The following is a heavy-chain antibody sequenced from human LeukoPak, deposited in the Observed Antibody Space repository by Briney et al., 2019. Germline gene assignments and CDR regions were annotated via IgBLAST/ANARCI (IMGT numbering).Heavy chain of an antibody. Sequence: GGSLRLSCAASGFTFGSYWMHWVRQAPGKGLVWVSRINTDGGSTTYADSVKGRFTISRDNAKNTLYLQMNSLRAEDTAVYYCAKAEPRIAARAYWGQGTLVTVSS. CDR3: AKAEPRIAARAY. CDR2: INTDGGST. J-gene: IGHJ4*02. V-gene: IGHV3-74*01. CDR1: GFTFGSYW. D-gene: IGHD6-6*01.